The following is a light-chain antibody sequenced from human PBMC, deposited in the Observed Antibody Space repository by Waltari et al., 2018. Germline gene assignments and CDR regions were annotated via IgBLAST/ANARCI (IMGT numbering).Light chain of an antibody. CDR2: YGT. J-gene: IGLJ3*02. V-gene: IGLV3-21*01. CDR1: NIGSKN. CDR3: QVWDSSSDHPWV. Sequence: SYVLIQQPSVSVAPGKTARITCGGNNIGSKNVHWYQQKPGQAPVLVISYGTDRPSGIPERFSGSNSGNTATRTISRVEAGDEADYYCQVWDSSSDHPWVFGGGTKLTVV.